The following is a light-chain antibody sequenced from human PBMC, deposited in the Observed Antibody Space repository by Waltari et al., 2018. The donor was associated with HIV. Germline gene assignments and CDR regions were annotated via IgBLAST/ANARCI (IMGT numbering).Light chain of an antibody. J-gene: IGKJ2*01. CDR1: QDITKY. CDR2: DAS. CDR3: QQYETLPYT. Sequence: DVQMTQSPSSLSASVGDRVTITCQASQDITKYLNWYQQKPGKAPKLLIYDASNLEIGIPSRFSGSGSGTDFTFTITSLQPGDVATYYCQQYETLPYTFSQGTKLDIK. V-gene: IGKV1-33*01.